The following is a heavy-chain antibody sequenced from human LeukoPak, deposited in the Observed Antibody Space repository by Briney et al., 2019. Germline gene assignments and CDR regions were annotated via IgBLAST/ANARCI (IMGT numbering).Heavy chain of an antibody. CDR2: IYYSGST. CDR1: GGSISSSSYY. Sequence: KSSETLSLTCTVSGGSISSSSYYWGWIRQPPGKGLEWIGSIYYSGSTYYNPSLKSRVTISVDTSKNQFSLKLSSVTAADTAVYYCDSYDCVWGSYRNYWGQGTLVTVSS. CDR3: DSYDCVWGSYRNY. V-gene: IGHV4-39*01. J-gene: IGHJ4*02. D-gene: IGHD3-16*02.